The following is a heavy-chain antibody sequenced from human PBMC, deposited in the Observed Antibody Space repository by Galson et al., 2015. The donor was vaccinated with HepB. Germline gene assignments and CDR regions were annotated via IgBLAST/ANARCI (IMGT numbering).Heavy chain of an antibody. CDR2: FDPEDGET. CDR3: ATGAANGYRNWFDP. Sequence: SVKVSCKVSGYTLTELSMHWVRQAPGKGLEWMGGFDPEDGETIYAQKFQGRVTMTEDTSTDTAYMELSSLRSEDTAVYYCATGAANGYRNWFDPWGQGTLVTVSS. J-gene: IGHJ5*02. CDR1: GYTLTELS. V-gene: IGHV1-24*01. D-gene: IGHD6-13*01.